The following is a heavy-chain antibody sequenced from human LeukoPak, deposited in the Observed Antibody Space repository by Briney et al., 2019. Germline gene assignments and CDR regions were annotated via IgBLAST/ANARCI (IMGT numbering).Heavy chain of an antibody. CDR3: ARGKGVLRYFDWLLSPNWFDP. CDR2: INHSGST. Sequence: SETLSLTCAVDGASFSGYYWSWIRQPPGKGLEWLGEINHSGSTNYNPSLKSRVTISVDTSKNQFSLKLSSVTAADTAVYYCARGKGVLRYFDWLLSPNWFDPWGQGTLVTVSS. CDR1: GASFSGYY. D-gene: IGHD3-9*01. J-gene: IGHJ5*02. V-gene: IGHV4-34*01.